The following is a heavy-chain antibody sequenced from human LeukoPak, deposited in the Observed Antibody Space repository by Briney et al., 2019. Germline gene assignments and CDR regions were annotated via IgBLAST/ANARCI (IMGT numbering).Heavy chain of an antibody. J-gene: IGHJ6*02. D-gene: IGHD2-15*01. CDR3: AREVNLVGYYYGMDV. V-gene: IGHV4-4*07. CDR2: IYTSGST. Sequence: SETLSLTCTVSGGSTSNYYWSWIRQPAGKGLEWIGRIYTSGSTNYNPSLKSRVTMSVDTSKSQFSLKLSSVTAADTAVYYCAREVNLVGYYYGMDVWGQGTTVTVSS. CDR1: GGSTSNYY.